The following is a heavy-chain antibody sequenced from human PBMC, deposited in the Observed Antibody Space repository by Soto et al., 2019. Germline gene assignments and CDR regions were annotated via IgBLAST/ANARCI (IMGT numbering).Heavy chain of an antibody. CDR2: IYYSGST. J-gene: IGHJ6*02. CDR3: ARLMRGYSYGYDDYYYGMDV. V-gene: IGHV4-39*01. D-gene: IGHD5-18*01. CDR1: GGSISSSSYY. Sequence: SETLSLTCTVSGGSISSSSYYWGWIRQPPGKGLEWIGSIYYSGSTYYNPSLKSRVTISVDTSKNQFSLKLSSVTAADTAVYYCARLMRGYSYGYDDYYYGMDVWGQGTTVTVSS.